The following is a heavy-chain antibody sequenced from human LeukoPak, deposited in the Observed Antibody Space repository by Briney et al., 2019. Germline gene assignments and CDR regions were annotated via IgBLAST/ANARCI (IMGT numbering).Heavy chain of an antibody. J-gene: IGHJ4*02. CDR3: SREETSVTAMVGYFDY. Sequence: GGSLRLSCAASGFTFSDYYMSWIRQAPGKGLEWVSYISSSSSYTNYADSVKGRFTISRDNAKNSLYLQMNSLRAEGTSVYYCSREETSVTAMVGYFDYWGQGTLVTVSS. V-gene: IGHV3-11*05. CDR1: GFTFSDYY. D-gene: IGHD5-18*01. CDR2: ISSSSSYT.